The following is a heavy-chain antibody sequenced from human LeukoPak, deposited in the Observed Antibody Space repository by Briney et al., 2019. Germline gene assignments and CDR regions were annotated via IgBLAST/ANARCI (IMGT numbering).Heavy chain of an antibody. V-gene: IGHV3-9*01. CDR1: GFTFDDYA. Sequence: GGSLRLSCAASGFTFDDYAMHWVRQAPGKGLEWVSGISWNSGSIGYADSVKGRFTISRDNAKNSLYLQMNSLRAEDTALYYCAPYSSSTGFYFWGQGTLATVSS. CDR2: ISWNSGSI. CDR3: APYSSSTGFYF. J-gene: IGHJ5*01. D-gene: IGHD6-6*01.